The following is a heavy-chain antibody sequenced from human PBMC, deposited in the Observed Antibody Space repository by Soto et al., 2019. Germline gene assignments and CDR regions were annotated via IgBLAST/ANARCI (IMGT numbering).Heavy chain of an antibody. Sequence: PSETLSLTCTVSGGSIRSYYWNWIRQPPGKGLEWIGYIHYTGSTNYNPSLKSRVTISGDTSKNQFSLKVTSVTAADTAVYYCATDVSSSVYYYYGLDVWGQGTKVTVYS. CDR3: ATDVSSSVYYYYGLDV. J-gene: IGHJ6*02. V-gene: IGHV4-59*01. CDR2: IHYTGST. CDR1: GGSIRSYY.